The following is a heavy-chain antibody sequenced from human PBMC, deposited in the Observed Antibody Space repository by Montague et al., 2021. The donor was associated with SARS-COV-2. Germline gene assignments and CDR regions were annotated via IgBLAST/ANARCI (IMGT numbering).Heavy chain of an antibody. CDR3: VAFGGVIVTRFDP. V-gene: IGHV3-48*03. CDR1: GFTFSSYE. J-gene: IGHJ5*02. Sequence: SLRLSCAASGFTFSSYEMNWVRQAPGKGLEWVSYISSSGSTIYYADSVKGRFTISRDNAKNSLYLQMNSLRAEDTAVYYCVAFGGVIVTRFDPWGQGTLVTVSS. CDR2: ISSSGSTI. D-gene: IGHD3-16*02.